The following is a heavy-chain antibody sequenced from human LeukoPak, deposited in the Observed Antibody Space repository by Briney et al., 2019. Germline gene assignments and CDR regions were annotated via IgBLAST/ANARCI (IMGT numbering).Heavy chain of an antibody. CDR1: GYTFTSYG. Sequence: AASVKVSCKASGYTFTSYGISWVRQAPGQGLEWMGWISAYNGNTNYAQKLQGRVTMTTDTSTSTAYMELRSLRSDDTAVYYCARGSIGPVGLWFGELPYYYYGMDVWGQGTTVTVSS. J-gene: IGHJ6*02. D-gene: IGHD3-10*01. CDR3: ARGSIGPVGLWFGELPYYYYGMDV. V-gene: IGHV1-18*01. CDR2: ISAYNGNT.